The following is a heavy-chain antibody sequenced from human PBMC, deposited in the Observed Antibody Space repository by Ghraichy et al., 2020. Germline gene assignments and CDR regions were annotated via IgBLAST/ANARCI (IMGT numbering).Heavy chain of an antibody. D-gene: IGHD2-8*01. V-gene: IGHV4-4*07. CDR2: MYTSGNT. J-gene: IGHJ4*02. CDR1: GDSISSYY. Sequence: SETLSLTYTVSGDSISSYYWSWIRQPAGKGLEWIGRMYTSGNTNYNPSLKSRVTMLMDTSKNQFSLKLSSVTAADTAVYYCARDGTYGVKFDYWGQGTLVTVSS. CDR3: ARDGTYGVKFDY.